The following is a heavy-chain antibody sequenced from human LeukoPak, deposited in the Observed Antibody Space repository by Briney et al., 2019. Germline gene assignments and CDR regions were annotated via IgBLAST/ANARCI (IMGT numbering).Heavy chain of an antibody. V-gene: IGHV3-33*01. CDR3: ARYSAVTTPFDY. Sequence: PGGSLRLSCAASGFTFSSYGMHWVRQAPGKGLEWVAVIWYDGSNKYYADSVKGRFTISRDNSKNTLYLQMNSLRAEDTAVYYCARYSAVTTPFDYWGRGTLVTVSS. J-gene: IGHJ4*02. D-gene: IGHD4-17*01. CDR2: IWYDGSNK. CDR1: GFTFSSYG.